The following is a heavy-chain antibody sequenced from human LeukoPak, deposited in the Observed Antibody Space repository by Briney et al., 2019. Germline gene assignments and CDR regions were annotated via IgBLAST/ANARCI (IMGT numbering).Heavy chain of an antibody. V-gene: IGHV4-34*01. D-gene: IGHD3-10*01. CDR2: INHSGST. Sequence: PSETLSLTCAVYGGSFSGYYWSWIGQPPGKGLEWIGEINHSGSTNYNPSLKSRVTISVDTSKNQFSLKLSSVTAADTAVYYCARRTMVRGPLWYFDLWGRGTLVTVSS. CDR3: ARRTMVRGPLWYFDL. CDR1: GGSFSGYY. J-gene: IGHJ2*01.